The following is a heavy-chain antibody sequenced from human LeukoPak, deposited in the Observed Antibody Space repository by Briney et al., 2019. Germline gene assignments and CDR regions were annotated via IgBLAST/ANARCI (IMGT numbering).Heavy chain of an antibody. Sequence: GGSLRLSCAASGFSFNNYAMHWVRQAPGKGLEWVAVISYDGNYKYYAASVKGRFTIFRDSSKNTLYLQMNSLRAEDTAVYYCAKELMHYYDSSAYYGSDYWGRGTLVTVSS. V-gene: IGHV3-30*18. D-gene: IGHD3-22*01. J-gene: IGHJ4*02. CDR3: AKELMHYYDSSAYYGSDY. CDR1: GFSFNNYA. CDR2: ISYDGNYK.